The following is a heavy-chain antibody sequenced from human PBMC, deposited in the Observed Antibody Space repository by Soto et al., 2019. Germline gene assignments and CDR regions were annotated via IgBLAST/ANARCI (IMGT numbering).Heavy chain of an antibody. J-gene: IGHJ4*02. CDR3: ATGWFGEFVYFFDY. D-gene: IGHD3-10*01. Sequence: QVQLVQSGAEVKKPGASVKVSCKASGYTFTSYAFSWVRQAPGQGLEWMGWISAYNGNTNYAQELQGRVTMTTDTSTSTAYMELRRLRSDDTAGYCCATGWFGEFVYFFDYWGQGTLVTVSS. CDR2: ISAYNGNT. V-gene: IGHV1-18*01. CDR1: GYTFTSYA.